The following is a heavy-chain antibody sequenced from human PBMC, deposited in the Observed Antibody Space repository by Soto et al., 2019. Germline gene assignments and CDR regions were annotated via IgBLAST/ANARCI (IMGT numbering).Heavy chain of an antibody. Sequence: PGESLKISCKTSGYIFTSYWIGWVRQKPGKGLEWMGIISPSDSETRYSPSFQGQVIISADRSISTASLEWSSLKASDSAIYYCARASQGGYLGSHPDYWGQGTLVTVSS. D-gene: IGHD1-1*01. V-gene: IGHV5-51*01. CDR2: ISPSDSET. CDR1: GYIFTSYW. CDR3: ARASQGGYLGSHPDY. J-gene: IGHJ4*02.